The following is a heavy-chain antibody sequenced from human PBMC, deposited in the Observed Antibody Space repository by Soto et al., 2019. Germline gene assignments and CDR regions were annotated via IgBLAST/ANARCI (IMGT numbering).Heavy chain of an antibody. CDR1: GFTFDDYA. D-gene: IGHD2-15*01. CDR2: ISWNSGSI. V-gene: IGHV3-9*01. J-gene: IGHJ6*02. Sequence: PGGSLRLSCAASGFTFDDYAMHWVRQAPGKGLEWVSGISWNSGSIGYADSVKGRFTISRDNAKNSLYLQMNSLRAEDTALYYCAKGNRPSLPDYYGMDVWGQGTTVTVSS. CDR3: AKGNRPSLPDYYGMDV.